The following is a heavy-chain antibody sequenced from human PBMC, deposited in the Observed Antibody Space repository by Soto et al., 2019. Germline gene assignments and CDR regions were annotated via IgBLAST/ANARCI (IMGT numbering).Heavy chain of an antibody. Sequence: QVQLVQSGAEEKKPGASVKVSCKASGYTFTSYAMHWVRQAPGQRLEWMGWINAGNGNTKYYQKFQGRVTITRDTSASTAYMELSSLRSEDTAVYYCARINDYGDYELDYWGQGTLVTVSS. CDR1: GYTFTSYA. V-gene: IGHV1-3*05. CDR2: INAGNGNT. D-gene: IGHD4-17*01. J-gene: IGHJ4*02. CDR3: ARINDYGDYELDY.